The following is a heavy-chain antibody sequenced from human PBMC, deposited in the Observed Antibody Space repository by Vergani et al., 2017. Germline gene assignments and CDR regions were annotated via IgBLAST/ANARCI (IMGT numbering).Heavy chain of an antibody. CDR1: GFSLSTSGVG. CDR3: AHSYYDFWSGYSDY. D-gene: IGHD3-3*01. J-gene: IGHJ4*02. Sequence: QITLKESGPTLVKPTQTLTLTCTFSGFSLSTSGVGVGWIRQPPGKALEWLALIYWDDDKHYSPSLKSRLTITKDTSKNQVVLTMTNMDPVDTATYYCAHSYYDFWSGYSDYWGQGTLVTVSS. V-gene: IGHV2-5*02. CDR2: IYWDDDK.